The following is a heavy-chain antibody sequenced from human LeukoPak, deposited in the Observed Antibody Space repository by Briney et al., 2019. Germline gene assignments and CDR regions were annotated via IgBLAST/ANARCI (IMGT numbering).Heavy chain of an antibody. D-gene: IGHD4-23*01. V-gene: IGHV4-61*02. J-gene: IGHJ4*02. Sequence: SETLSLTCTVSGGSISSGSYYWSWIRQPAGKGLEWIGRIYTSGSTNYNPSLKSRVTISEDTSKNQFSLKLSPVTAADTAVYYCARELEDYGGNSVNYWGQGTLVTVSS. CDR3: ARELEDYGGNSVNY. CDR1: GGSISSGSYY. CDR2: IYTSGST.